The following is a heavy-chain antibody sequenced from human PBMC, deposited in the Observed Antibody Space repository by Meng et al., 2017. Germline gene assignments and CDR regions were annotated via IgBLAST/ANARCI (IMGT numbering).Heavy chain of an antibody. V-gene: IGHV4-59*01. CDR1: GGSISSYY. J-gene: IGHJ4*02. Sequence: GSLRLSCTVSGGSISSYYWSWIRQPPGKGLEWIGYIYYSGSTNYNPPLKSRVTISVDTSKNQFSLKLSSVTAADTAVYYCATWNDRSGFGGYFDYWGQGTLVTVSS. CDR3: ATWNDRSGFGGYFDY. CDR2: IYYSGST. D-gene: IGHD3-22*01.